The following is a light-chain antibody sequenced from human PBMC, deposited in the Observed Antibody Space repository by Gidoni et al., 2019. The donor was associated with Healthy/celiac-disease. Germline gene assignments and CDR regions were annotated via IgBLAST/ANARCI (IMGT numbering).Light chain of an antibody. V-gene: IGKV3-15*01. CDR2: GAS. J-gene: IGKJ2*03. CDR3: QQYNNWPPYS. Sequence: VMTQTPATLSVSPGERATLSCRASQSVSSNLAWYQQKPGQAPRLLIYGASTRATGIPARFSGSGSGTEFTLTISSLQSEDFAVYYCQQYNNWPPYSFGQGTKLEIK. CDR1: QSVSSN.